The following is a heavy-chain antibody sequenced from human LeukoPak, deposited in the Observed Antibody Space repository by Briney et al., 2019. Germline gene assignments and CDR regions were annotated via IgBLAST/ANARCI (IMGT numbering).Heavy chain of an antibody. Sequence: SETLSLTCTVSGGSISSSSYYWGWIRQPPGKGLEWIGSIYYSGSTYYNPSLKSRVTISVDTSKNQFSLKLSPVTAADTAVYYCARGGVSGYDIDYWGQGTLVTVSS. J-gene: IGHJ4*02. CDR2: IYYSGST. CDR3: ARGGVSGYDIDY. V-gene: IGHV4-39*07. D-gene: IGHD5-12*01. CDR1: GGSISSSSYY.